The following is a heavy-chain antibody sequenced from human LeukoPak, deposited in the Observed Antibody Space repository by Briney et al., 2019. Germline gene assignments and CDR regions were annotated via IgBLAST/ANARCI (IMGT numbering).Heavy chain of an antibody. D-gene: IGHD6-13*01. CDR3: ARVIAAAGTPWFDP. V-gene: IGHV4-4*02. CDR1: GDSINSLDL. J-gene: IGHJ5*02. CDR2: MYLSGTT. Sequence: SGTLSLTCTVSGDSINSLDLWSWVRQPPGKGLEWIGEMYLSGTTHSNPSVKSRVTISIDKSKNQFSLKLSSVTAADTAVYYCARVIAAAGTPWFDPWGQGTLVTVSS.